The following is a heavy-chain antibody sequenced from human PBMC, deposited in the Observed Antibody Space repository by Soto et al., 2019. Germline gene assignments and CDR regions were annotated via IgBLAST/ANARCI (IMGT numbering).Heavy chain of an antibody. J-gene: IGHJ4*02. CDR1: GFTFSSYA. CDR3: ARRLTTTVTAMGY. Sequence: PVGSLRLSCSASGFTFSSYAMHWVRQAPGKGLEWVAAISDDGTNKYTADSVKGRFTISRDNSRNTVYLQVNSLRIEDTAVYYCARRLTTTVTAMGYWGQGTPVTVSS. D-gene: IGHD2-21*02. CDR2: ISDDGTNK. V-gene: IGHV3-30*04.